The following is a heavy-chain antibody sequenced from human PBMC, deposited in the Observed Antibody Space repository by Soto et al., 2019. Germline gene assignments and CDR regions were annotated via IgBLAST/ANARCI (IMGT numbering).Heavy chain of an antibody. V-gene: IGHV3-30*18. CDR3: AKGTDSGWYTGYFFDY. D-gene: IGHD6-19*01. CDR1: GFTFSSYG. J-gene: IGHJ4*02. Sequence: QVQLVESGGGVVQPGRSLRLSCAASGFTFSSYGMHWVRQAPGQGLEWVAVISYDGSNKYYADSVKGRFTISRDNSKNTLYLKMNSMRAEDTAVYYCAKGTDSGWYTGYFFDYWGQGTLVTVSS. CDR2: ISYDGSNK.